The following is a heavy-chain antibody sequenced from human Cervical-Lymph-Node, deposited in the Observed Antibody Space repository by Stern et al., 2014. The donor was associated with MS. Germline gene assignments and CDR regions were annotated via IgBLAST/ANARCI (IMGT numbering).Heavy chain of an antibody. V-gene: IGHV3-30*18. CDR2: TSYDGSDK. D-gene: IGHD2-15*01. J-gene: IGHJ6*02. Sequence: QVQLVESGGGPVQSGRTLRLSCAASGFTFSSSGMHWVRQAPGTGLGRVAVTSYDGSDKYYADSVKGRFTISRDNSKNSLYLQMNSLRAEDTAVYYCAKDFDIYYYYGMDVWGQGTTVTVSS. CDR1: GFTFSSSG. CDR3: AKDFDIYYYYGMDV.